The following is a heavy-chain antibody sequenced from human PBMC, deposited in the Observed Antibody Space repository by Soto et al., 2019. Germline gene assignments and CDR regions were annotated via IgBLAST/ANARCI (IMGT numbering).Heavy chain of an antibody. J-gene: IGHJ4*02. CDR2: INAGNGNT. CDR1: GYTFTSYA. Sequence: GASVKVSCKASGYTFTSYAMHWVRQAPGQRLEWMGWINAGNGNTKYSQKFQGRVTITRDTSASTAYMELSSLRSEDTAVYYCARDVGCYDGTCWRYFDYWGQGTLVTVTS. D-gene: IGHD3-22*01. V-gene: IGHV1-3*01. CDR3: ARDVGCYDGTCWRYFDY.